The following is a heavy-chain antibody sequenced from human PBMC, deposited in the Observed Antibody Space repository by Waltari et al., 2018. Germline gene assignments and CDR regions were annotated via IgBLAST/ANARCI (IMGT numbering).Heavy chain of an antibody. CDR2: INPGNGNT. Sequence: QVQLVQSGAEVKEPGASVKVSCKASGSTFTTFAMHWGRQAPGQGLEWMGWINPGNGNTKYSQKFQARVTITRDTFASTVYMDLRSLRSEDTAVYFCATNVWLPNLNFDSWGQGTLVTVSS. CDR3: ATNVWLPNLNFDS. D-gene: IGHD3-22*01. CDR1: GSTFTTFA. J-gene: IGHJ4*02. V-gene: IGHV1-3*01.